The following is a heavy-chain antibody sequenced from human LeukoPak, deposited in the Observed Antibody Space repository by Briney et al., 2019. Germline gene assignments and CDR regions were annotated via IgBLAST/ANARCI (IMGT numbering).Heavy chain of an antibody. J-gene: IGHJ4*02. CDR1: GFTFSSYW. CDR2: ISGSGGST. CDR3: ALGGIAARPEDY. Sequence: PGGSLRLSCAASGFTFSSYWMHWVRQAPGKGLVWVSAISGSGGSTYYADSVKGRFTISRDNSKNTLYLQMNSLRAEDTAVYYCALGGIAARPEDYWGQGTLVTVSS. D-gene: IGHD6-6*01. V-gene: IGHV3-23*01.